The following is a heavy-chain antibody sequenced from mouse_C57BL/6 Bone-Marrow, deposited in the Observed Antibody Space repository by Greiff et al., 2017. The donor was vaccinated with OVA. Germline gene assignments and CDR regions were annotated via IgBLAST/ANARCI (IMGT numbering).Heavy chain of an antibody. J-gene: IGHJ3*01. CDR3: ARQKDGYYLAWFAY. CDR2: ISNGGGST. Sequence: EVKLVESGGGLVQPGGSLKLSCAASGFTFSDYYMYWVRQTPEKRLEWVAYISNGGGSTYYPDTVKGRFTISRDNAKNTLYLQMSRLKSEDTAMYYCARQKDGYYLAWFAYWGQGTLVTVSA. CDR1: GFTFSDYY. V-gene: IGHV5-12*01. D-gene: IGHD2-3*01.